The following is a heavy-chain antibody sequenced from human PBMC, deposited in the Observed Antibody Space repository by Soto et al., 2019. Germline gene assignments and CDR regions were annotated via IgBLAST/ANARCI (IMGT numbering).Heavy chain of an antibody. CDR1: GFTFSSYA. CDR2: ISYDGSNK. J-gene: IGHJ4*02. Sequence: LRLSCAASGFTFSSYAMHWVRQAPGKGLEWVAVISYDGSNKYYADSVKGRFTISRDNSKDTLYLQMNSLRAEDTAVYYCARGRDCSGGSCYSDYWGQGTLVTVSS. CDR3: ARGRDCSGGSCYSDY. D-gene: IGHD2-15*01. V-gene: IGHV3-30-3*01.